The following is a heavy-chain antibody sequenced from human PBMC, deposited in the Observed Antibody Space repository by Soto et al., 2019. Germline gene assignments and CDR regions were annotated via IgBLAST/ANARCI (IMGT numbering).Heavy chain of an antibody. CDR2: IYPGDSDT. D-gene: IGHD6-13*01. Sequence: GESLKISCKASGYSFSGNWITWVRQMPGKGLEWMGVIYPGDSDTRYSPSFEGQVTISVDKSITTAYLQWSSLQASDTGMYYCGRHDIATGTGGEYWGQGTMVTVSS. V-gene: IGHV5-51*01. CDR3: GRHDIATGTGGEY. CDR1: GYSFSGNW. J-gene: IGHJ4*02.